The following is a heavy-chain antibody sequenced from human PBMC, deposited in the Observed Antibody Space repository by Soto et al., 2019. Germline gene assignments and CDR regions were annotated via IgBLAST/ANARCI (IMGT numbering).Heavy chain of an antibody. CDR3: ARVAPEYSSTPRRFDF. CDR1: GFTFGIYA. Sequence: EVQLLESGGGLVQPGGSLRLSCAASGFTFGIYAMSWVRQAPGKGLEWVSGISGSGGSIYYAHSVKGRFTISRDKTKNTLDLQMNSLRAEDTAVYHCARVAPEYSSTPRRFDFWGQGTLVTVSS. J-gene: IGHJ4*02. V-gene: IGHV3-23*01. D-gene: IGHD6-13*01. CDR2: ISGSGGSI.